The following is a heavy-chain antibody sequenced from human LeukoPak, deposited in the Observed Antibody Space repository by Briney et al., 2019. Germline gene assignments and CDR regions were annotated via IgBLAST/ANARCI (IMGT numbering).Heavy chain of an antibody. J-gene: IGHJ4*02. CDR3: ARGIESYGDYGY. V-gene: IGHV4-59*01. Sequence: RTSETLSLTCTVSGGSISGSYWSWIRQPPGKGLEWIAYVYNSGSTNYNPSLKSRVTISIDTSKNQFSLKLSSLTAADTAIHYCARGIESYGDYGYWGQGILVTVSS. CDR2: VYNSGST. D-gene: IGHD4-17*01. CDR1: GGSISGSY.